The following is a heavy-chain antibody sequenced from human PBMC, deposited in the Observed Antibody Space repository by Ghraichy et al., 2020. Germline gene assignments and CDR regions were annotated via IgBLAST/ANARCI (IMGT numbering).Heavy chain of an antibody. CDR2: ISAYNGNT. D-gene: IGHD6-19*01. Sequence: ASVKVSCKASGYTFTSYGISWVRQAPGQGLEWMGWISAYNGNTNYAQKLQGRVTMTTDTSTSTAYMELRSLRSDDTAVYYCARLRPIGWDAEYFQHWGQGTLVTVSS. CDR1: GYTFTSYG. V-gene: IGHV1-18*04. CDR3: ARLRPIGWDAEYFQH. J-gene: IGHJ1*01.